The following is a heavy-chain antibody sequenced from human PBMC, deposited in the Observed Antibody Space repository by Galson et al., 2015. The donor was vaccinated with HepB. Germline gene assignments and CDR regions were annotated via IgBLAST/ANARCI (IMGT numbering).Heavy chain of an antibody. CDR3: ARSAASSYYLDF. V-gene: IGHV1-18*04. J-gene: IGHJ4*02. Sequence: QSGAEVKKPGASVRVSCKASGYTFTTNGISWVRQAPGQGLEWMGWISANSGNTKYAQNLQGRVTLTRDTSTSTAYLELRSLRSDDTALYFCARSAASSYYLDFWGRGTLVIVSS. CDR2: ISANSGNT. CDR1: GYTFTTNG. D-gene: IGHD6-6*01.